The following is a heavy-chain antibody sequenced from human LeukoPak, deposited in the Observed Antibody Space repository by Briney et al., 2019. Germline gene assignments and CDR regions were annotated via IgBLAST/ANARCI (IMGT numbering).Heavy chain of an antibody. Sequence: YXXNXVRQAPGXGLXXXSSISSSGSYIXYADSVKGGFTISRXXXKNSLYMQMNSLRAEDAAVYYXXXXXXXXXXXXDYWGXXAXXTVSS. J-gene: IGHJ4*02. CDR1: YX. CDR3: XXXXXXXXXXXDY. V-gene: IGHV3-21*01. CDR2: ISSSGSYI.